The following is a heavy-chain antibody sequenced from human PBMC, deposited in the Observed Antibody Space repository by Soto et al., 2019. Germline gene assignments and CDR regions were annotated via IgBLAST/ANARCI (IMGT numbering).Heavy chain of an antibody. D-gene: IGHD5-18*01. CDR2: IYYSGST. CDR3: ARHPPNTAMDIHTETVGVGYFDY. Sequence: SETLSLTCTVSGGSISSSSYYWGWIRQPPGKGLEWIGSIYYSGSTYYNPSFKSRVTISVDTSKNQFSLKLSSVTAADTAVYYCARHPPNTAMDIHTETVGVGYFDYWGQGTLVTVSS. CDR1: GGSISSSSYY. J-gene: IGHJ4*02. V-gene: IGHV4-39*01.